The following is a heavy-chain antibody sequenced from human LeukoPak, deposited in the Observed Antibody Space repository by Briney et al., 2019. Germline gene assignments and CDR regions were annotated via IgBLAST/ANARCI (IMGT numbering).Heavy chain of an antibody. Sequence: SETLSLTCTVSGGSISSYYWSWIRQPAGKGLEWIGRIYTSGSTNYNPSLKSRVSISVDTSKNQFSLKLSSVTAADTAVYYCARYIWGSYPTFEDYWGQGTLVTVSS. D-gene: IGHD3-16*02. V-gene: IGHV4-4*07. CDR2: IYTSGST. CDR3: ARYIWGSYPTFEDY. CDR1: GGSISSYY. J-gene: IGHJ4*02.